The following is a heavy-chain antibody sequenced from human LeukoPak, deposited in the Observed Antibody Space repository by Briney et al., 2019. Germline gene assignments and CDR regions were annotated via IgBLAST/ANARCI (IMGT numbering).Heavy chain of an antibody. CDR3: ARDRGYKAFDI. V-gene: IGHV3-7*03. D-gene: IGHD5-18*01. Sequence: PGGSLRLSCAASGFTFSSSWMDWVRQAPGKGLEWVANIKEDGSLTFYVDSVKGRSTISRDNAKNSLYLQMNSLRVDDTAVYYCARDRGYKAFDIWGQGTMVTVSS. J-gene: IGHJ3*02. CDR2: IKEDGSLT. CDR1: GFTFSSSW.